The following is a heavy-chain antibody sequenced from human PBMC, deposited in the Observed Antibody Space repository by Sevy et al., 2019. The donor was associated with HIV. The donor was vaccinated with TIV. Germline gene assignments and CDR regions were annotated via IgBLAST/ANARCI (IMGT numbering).Heavy chain of an antibody. CDR2: FSGSGGST. V-gene: IGHV3-23*01. D-gene: IGHD6-19*01. J-gene: IGHJ4*02. Sequence: GGSLTLSCAASGITFSNYAMSWVRQAPGKGLEWVSTFSGSGGSTHYADSLEGQFTISRDNSNNKLYLHKNSMRAEDTVVYFWPKRPTYLVAATFPDYWGQGTLVTVSS. CDR1: GITFSNYA. CDR3: PKRPTYLVAATFPDY.